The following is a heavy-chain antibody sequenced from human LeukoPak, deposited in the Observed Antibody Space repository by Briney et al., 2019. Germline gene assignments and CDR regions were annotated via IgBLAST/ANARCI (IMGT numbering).Heavy chain of an antibody. V-gene: IGHV4-4*07. J-gene: IGHJ5*02. CDR2: IYTSGST. D-gene: IGHD2-2*01. Sequence: SETLSLTCTGSGGSISSYYWSWIRQPAGKGLEWIGRIYTSGSTNYNPSLKSRVTMSVDTSKNQFSLKLSSVTAADTAVYYCARITYHYCPSTNCYNWFDTWGQGTLSPSPQ. CDR1: GGSISSYY. CDR3: ARITYHYCPSTNCYNWFDT.